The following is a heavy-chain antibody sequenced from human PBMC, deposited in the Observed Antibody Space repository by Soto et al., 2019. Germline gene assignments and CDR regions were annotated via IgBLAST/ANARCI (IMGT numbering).Heavy chain of an antibody. CDR1: GFTFSSYS. Sequence: GGSLRLSCAASGFTFSSYSMNWVRQAPGKGLEWVSYISSSSSTIYYADSVKGRFTISRDNSKNTLYLQMNSLRAEDTAVYYCAKPFLGYCSSTSCPGYYGMDVWGQGTTVTVSS. V-gene: IGHV3-48*01. CDR3: AKPFLGYCSSTSCPGYYGMDV. J-gene: IGHJ6*02. D-gene: IGHD2-2*01. CDR2: ISSSSSTI.